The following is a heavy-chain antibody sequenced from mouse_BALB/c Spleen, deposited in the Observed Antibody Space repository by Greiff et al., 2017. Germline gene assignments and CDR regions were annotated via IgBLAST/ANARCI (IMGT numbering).Heavy chain of an antibody. Sequence: QVQLQQSGAELVRPGTSVKVSCKASGYAFTNYLIEWVKQRPGQGLEWIGVINPGSGGTNYNEKFKGKATLTADKPSSTAYMQLSSLTSDDSAVYFCARRGYYAMDYWGQGTSVTVSS. CDR3: ARRGYYAMDY. V-gene: IGHV1-54*01. CDR1: GYAFTNYL. J-gene: IGHJ4*01. CDR2: INPGSGGT.